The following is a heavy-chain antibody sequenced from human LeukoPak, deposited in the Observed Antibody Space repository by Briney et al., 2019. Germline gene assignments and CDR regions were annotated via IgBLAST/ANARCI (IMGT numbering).Heavy chain of an antibody. CDR2: INDRGST. J-gene: IGHJ5*02. V-gene: IGHV4-34*01. CDR3: ARYNIVVVPTAMYGWFDP. Sequence: PSETLSLTCAVYGGSFSGYYWSWIRQPPGKGLELIGEINDRGSTNYYPSLKSRVTISVDTSKNQFSLKLSSVTAADPAMYYCARYNIVVVPTAMYGWFDPWGQGNLVTVSA. CDR1: GGSFSGYY. D-gene: IGHD2-2*01.